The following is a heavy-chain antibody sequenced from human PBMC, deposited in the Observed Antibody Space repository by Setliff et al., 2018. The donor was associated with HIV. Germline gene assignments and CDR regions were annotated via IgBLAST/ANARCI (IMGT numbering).Heavy chain of an antibody. V-gene: IGHV4-4*09. J-gene: IGHJ5*02. D-gene: IGHD4-17*01. CDR1: GGAITGYY. Sequence: PSETLSLTCNVSGGAITGYYWSWVRQAPGKALESIASIYSGGSAIYHPSLKSRVTISVDTSKNQFSLNLSSVTAADTAVYYCAITDQRLRGWFDPWGRGTLVTVSS. CDR3: AITDQRLRGWFDP. CDR2: IYSGGSA.